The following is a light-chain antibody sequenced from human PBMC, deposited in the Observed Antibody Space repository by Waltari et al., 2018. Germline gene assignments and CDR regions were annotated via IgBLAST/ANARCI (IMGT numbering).Light chain of an antibody. CDR1: SSDVGDYNY. V-gene: IGLV2-8*01. Sequence: QSALTQPPSASGSPGQSVTIPCTGTSSDVGDYNYVSWYQQHPGKAPKLMIYEVSKRPSGVPDRFSGSKSGNTASLTVSGLQAEDEADYYCNSYAGSNNLFGGGTKLTVL. J-gene: IGLJ2*01. CDR2: EVS. CDR3: NSYAGSNNL.